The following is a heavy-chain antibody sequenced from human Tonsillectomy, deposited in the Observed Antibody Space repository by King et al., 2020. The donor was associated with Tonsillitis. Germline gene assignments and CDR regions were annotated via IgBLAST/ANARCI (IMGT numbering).Heavy chain of an antibody. CDR1: GGSFSGYY. D-gene: IGHD2-21*02. CDR2: INHSGST. Sequence: VQLQQWGAGLLKPSETLSLTCAVYGGSFSGYYWSWIRQPPGKGLEWIGEINHSGSTNYNPSLKSRVTISVDTSTNQFSLKLSSVTAADTAVYYCARVGHIGVVTASYDAFDIWGQGTMVTVSS. J-gene: IGHJ3*02. CDR3: ARVGHIGVVTASYDAFDI. V-gene: IGHV4-34*01.